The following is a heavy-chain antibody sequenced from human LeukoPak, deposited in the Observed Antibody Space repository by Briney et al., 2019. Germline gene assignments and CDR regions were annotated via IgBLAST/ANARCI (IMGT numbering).Heavy chain of an antibody. CDR2: INPNSGGT. D-gene: IGHD3-22*01. Sequence: ASVKVSFKASGYTFTGYYMHWVRQAPGQGLAWMGWINPNSGGTNYAQKFQGRVTMTRDTSISTAYMELSRLRSDDTAVYYCARDTYRWLSVGNYWGQGTLVTVSS. V-gene: IGHV1-2*02. CDR1: GYTFTGYY. J-gene: IGHJ4*02. CDR3: ARDTYRWLSVGNY.